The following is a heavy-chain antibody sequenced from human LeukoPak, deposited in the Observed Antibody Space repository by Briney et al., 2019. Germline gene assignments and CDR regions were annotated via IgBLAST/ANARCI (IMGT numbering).Heavy chain of an antibody. Sequence: SETLSLTCTVSSDSISSSNYYWGWVRQPPGRGREGIGDIYYSGRTYYNSSLKSRLTLSVDTSRNQFSLKLSSVSASDTAAYYCARRRYYDSTGYLDWGQGTLVSVSP. CDR1: SDSISSSNYY. D-gene: IGHD3-22*01. CDR2: IYYSGRT. V-gene: IGHV4-39*01. CDR3: ARRRYYDSTGYLD. J-gene: IGHJ1*01.